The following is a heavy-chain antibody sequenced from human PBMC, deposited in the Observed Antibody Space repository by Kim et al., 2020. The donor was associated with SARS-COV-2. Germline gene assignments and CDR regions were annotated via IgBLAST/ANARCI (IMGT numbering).Heavy chain of an antibody. J-gene: IGHJ4*02. CDR2: ISGSGGST. CDR3: AKARLRWGYCSSTSCPRSGRYSPLDY. Sequence: GGSLRLSCAASGFTFSSYAMSWVRQAPGKGLEWVSAISGSGGSTYYADSVKGRFTISRDNSKNTLYLQMNSLRAEDTAVYYCAKARLRWGYCSSTSCPRSGRYSPLDYWGQGTLVTVSS. D-gene: IGHD2-2*01. CDR1: GFTFSSYA. V-gene: IGHV3-23*01.